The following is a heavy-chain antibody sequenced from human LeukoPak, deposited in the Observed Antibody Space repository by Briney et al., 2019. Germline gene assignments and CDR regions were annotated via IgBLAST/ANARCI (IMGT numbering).Heavy chain of an antibody. J-gene: IGHJ4*02. CDR1: GFTFSDYY. V-gene: IGHV3-11*01. CDR2: ISSGSTI. Sequence: PGGSLRLSCAASGFTFSDYYMSWIRQAPGKGLEWVSYISSGSTIYYADSVKGRFTISRDNAKNSLYLQMNSLRAEDTAVYYCARVGVGSFDYWGQGTLVTVSS. CDR3: ARVGVGSFDY. D-gene: IGHD2-8*01.